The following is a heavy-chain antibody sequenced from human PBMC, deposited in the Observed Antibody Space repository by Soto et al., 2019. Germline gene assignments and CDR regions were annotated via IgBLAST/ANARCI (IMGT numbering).Heavy chain of an antibody. J-gene: IGHJ4*02. Sequence: SETLSLTCTVSGGSISSGDYYWSWIRQPPGKGLEWIGYIYYSGSTYYNPSLKSRVTISVDTSKNQFSLKLSSVTAADTAVYYCASYCISTSCYPPNFDYWGQGTLVTVS. CDR3: ASYCISTSCYPPNFDY. CDR1: GGSISSGDYY. D-gene: IGHD2-2*01. V-gene: IGHV4-30-4*01. CDR2: IYYSGST.